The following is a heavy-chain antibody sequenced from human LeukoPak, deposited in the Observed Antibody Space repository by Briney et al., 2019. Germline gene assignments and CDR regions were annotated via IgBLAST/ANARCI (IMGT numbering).Heavy chain of an antibody. V-gene: IGHV3-7*04. D-gene: IGHD6-19*01. CDR2: INQDGSEK. Sequence: GGSLRLSCAASRFTFSRYWMSWVRQAPGKGLEWVANINQDGSEKYYLDSVKGRFTISRDNAKNSLYLQMNSLRAEDTAVYYCARVQRGIAVALDYWGQGTLATVSS. CDR1: RFTFSRYW. J-gene: IGHJ4*02. CDR3: ARVQRGIAVALDY.